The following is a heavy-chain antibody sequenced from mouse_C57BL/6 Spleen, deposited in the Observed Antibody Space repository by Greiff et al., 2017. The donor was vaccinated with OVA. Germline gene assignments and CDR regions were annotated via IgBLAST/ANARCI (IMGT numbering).Heavy chain of an antibody. CDR3: ARLGRGGAWFAY. D-gene: IGHD4-1*01. V-gene: IGHV3-1*01. Sequence: VQLQQSGPGMVKPSQSLSLTCTVTGYSITSGYDWHWIRHFPGNKLEWMGYISYSGSTNYNPSLKSRISITHDTSKNHFFLKLNSVTTEDTATYYCARLGRGGAWFAYWGQGTLVTVSA. J-gene: IGHJ3*01. CDR1: GYSITSGYD. CDR2: ISYSGST.